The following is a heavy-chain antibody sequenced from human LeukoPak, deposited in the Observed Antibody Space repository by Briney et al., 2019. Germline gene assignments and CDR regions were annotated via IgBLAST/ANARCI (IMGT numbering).Heavy chain of an antibody. V-gene: IGHV4-4*03. Sequence: PETLSLTCAISGASISSSNWWSWVRQPPGKGLEWIGEVYHGGSTNYSPSLKSRVTISVDKSNNQFSLKLSSVTAADTAVYYCARDSAAGSLLSDAFDIWGQGTMDRVSS. CDR3: ARDSAAGSLLSDAFDI. CDR2: VYHGGST. CDR1: GASISSSNW. J-gene: IGHJ3*02. D-gene: IGHD2-21*02.